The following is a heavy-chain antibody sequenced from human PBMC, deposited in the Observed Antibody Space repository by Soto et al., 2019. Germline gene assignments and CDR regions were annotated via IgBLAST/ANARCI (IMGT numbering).Heavy chain of an antibody. Sequence: GGSLRLSCATSGFPFSRYGMHWVRQVPGKGLVWVSRINSDGSSISYSDSVKGRFTISRDNAKNTLYLQMNSLRVEDTAVYYCARLPVDTITSLDYWGQGTLVTVSS. CDR1: GFPFSRYG. V-gene: IGHV3-74*01. CDR3: ARLPVDTITSLDY. D-gene: IGHD3-3*01. CDR2: INSDGSSI. J-gene: IGHJ4*02.